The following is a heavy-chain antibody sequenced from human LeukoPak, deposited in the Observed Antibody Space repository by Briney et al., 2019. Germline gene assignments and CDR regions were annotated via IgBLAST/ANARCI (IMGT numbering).Heavy chain of an antibody. Sequence: PGGSLRLSCAASGFTFSSYSMNWVRQAPGKGLEWVSFTSSSSSYIYYADSVKGRFAISRDNAKNSLYLQMNSLRAEDTAVYYCARDVGSGRYSASGPIDYWGQGTLVTVSS. CDR2: TSSSSSYI. D-gene: IGHD3-10*01. CDR1: GFTFSSYS. CDR3: ARDVGSGRYSASGPIDY. V-gene: IGHV3-21*01. J-gene: IGHJ4*02.